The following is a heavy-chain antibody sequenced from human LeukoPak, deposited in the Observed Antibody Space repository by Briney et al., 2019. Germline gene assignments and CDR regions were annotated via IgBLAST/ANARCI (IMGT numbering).Heavy chain of an antibody. D-gene: IGHD6-6*01. V-gene: IGHV3-20*04. CDR3: ARRSSSSPRLGYFDY. CDR1: EFTFSRNV. J-gene: IGHJ4*02. Sequence: GGSLRLSCTDSEFTFSRNVMSWVRQAPGKGLEWVSGINWNGGSTGYADSVKGRFTISRDNAKNSLYLQMNSLRAEDTALYYCARRSSSSPRLGYFDYWGQGTLVTVSS. CDR2: INWNGGST.